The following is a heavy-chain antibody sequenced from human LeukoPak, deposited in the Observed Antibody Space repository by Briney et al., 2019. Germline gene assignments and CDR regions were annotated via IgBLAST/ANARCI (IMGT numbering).Heavy chain of an antibody. J-gene: IGHJ3*02. Sequence: SVKVSCKASGGTFSSYAISWVRQAPGQGLEWMGGIIPIFGTANYAQKFQGRVTITADESTSTAYMELSSLRSEDTAVYYCASPSTSIPYCTNGVCYRVGDAFDIWGQGTMVTVSS. V-gene: IGHV1-69*13. CDR1: GGTFSSYA. CDR3: ASPSTSIPYCTNGVCYRVGDAFDI. CDR2: IIPIFGTA. D-gene: IGHD2-8*01.